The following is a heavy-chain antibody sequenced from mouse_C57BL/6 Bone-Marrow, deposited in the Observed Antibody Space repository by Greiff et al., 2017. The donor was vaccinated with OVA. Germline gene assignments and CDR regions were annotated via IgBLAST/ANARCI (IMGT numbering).Heavy chain of an antibody. J-gene: IGHJ4*01. CDR2: INPNNGGT. D-gene: IGHD1-1*01. Sequence: VQLKQSGPELVKPGASVKISCKASGYTFTDYYMNWVKQSHGKSLEWIGDINPNNGGTSYNQKFKGKATLTVDKSSSTAYMELRSLTSEDSAVYYCARGFTTVVATRDYAMDYWGQGTSVTVSS. CDR3: ARGFTTVVATRDYAMDY. CDR1: GYTFTDYY. V-gene: IGHV1-26*01.